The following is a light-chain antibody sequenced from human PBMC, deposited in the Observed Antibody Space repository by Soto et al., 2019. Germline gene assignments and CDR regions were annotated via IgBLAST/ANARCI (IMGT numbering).Light chain of an antibody. CDR1: QSVSSY. Sequence: EIVLTQSPATLSLSPGERATLSCRASQSVSSYLAWYQQNPGQAPRLLIYDASNRATGIPARFSGSGSGTDFTLTISSLEPEDFAVYYCQQRSNWPPLTFGGGTKVELK. CDR3: QQRSNWPPLT. CDR2: DAS. V-gene: IGKV3-11*01. J-gene: IGKJ4*01.